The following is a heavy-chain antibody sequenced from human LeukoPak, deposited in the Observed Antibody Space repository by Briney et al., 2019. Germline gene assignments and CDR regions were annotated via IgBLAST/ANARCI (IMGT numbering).Heavy chain of an antibody. D-gene: IGHD3-22*01. CDR2: IIPIFGTA. CDR3: ATSWRAYDSGPPGDYYGMDV. Sequence: SVKVSCKASGGTFSSYAISWVRQAPGQGLEWMGGIIPIFGTANYAQKFQGRVTITADESTSTAYMELSSLRSEDTAVYYCATSWRAYDSGPPGDYYGMDVWGQGTTVTVSS. V-gene: IGHV1-69*13. J-gene: IGHJ6*02. CDR1: GGTFSSYA.